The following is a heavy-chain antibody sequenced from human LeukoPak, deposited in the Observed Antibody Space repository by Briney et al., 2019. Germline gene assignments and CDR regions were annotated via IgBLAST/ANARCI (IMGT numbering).Heavy chain of an antibody. D-gene: IGHD6-19*01. CDR3: AREYSSGWYFDY. J-gene: IGHJ4*02. CDR1: GGTFSSYA. Sequence: SVKVSCKASGGTFSSYAISWVRQAPGQGLEWMGGIIPIFGTANYAQKFQGRVTITADESTSTAYMELSGLRSEDTAVYYCAREYSSGWYFDYWGQGTLVTVSS. CDR2: IIPIFGTA. V-gene: IGHV1-69*13.